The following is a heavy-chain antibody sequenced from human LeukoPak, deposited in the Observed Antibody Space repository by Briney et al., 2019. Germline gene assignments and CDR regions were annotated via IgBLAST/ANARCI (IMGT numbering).Heavy chain of an antibody. CDR1: GYTFNTYG. V-gene: IGHV1-69*06. CDR2: IIPIFGTA. CDR3: ARDIVATIRNYYYYMDV. Sequence: GASVKVSCKASGYTFNTYGISWVRQAPGQGLEWMGGIIPIFGTANYAQKFQGRVTITADKSASTAYMELSSLRSEDTAVYYCARDIVATIRNYYYYMDVWGKGTTVTVSS. D-gene: IGHD5-12*01. J-gene: IGHJ6*03.